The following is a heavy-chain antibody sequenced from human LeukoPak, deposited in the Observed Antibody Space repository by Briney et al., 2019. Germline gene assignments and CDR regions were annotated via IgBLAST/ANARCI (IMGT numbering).Heavy chain of an antibody. V-gene: IGHV3-74*01. CDR3: VRDGDAYDFDL. Sequence: GGSLRLSCAASGFSIRGYWMHWVRQAPGKGLMWVSRIKSDGSWTNYADSVRGRFTISRDNAKNTLFLQMVGLRAEDTAIYYGVRDGDAYDFDLWGQGILVTVSS. CDR2: IKSDGSWT. D-gene: IGHD5-12*01. CDR1: GFSIRGYW. J-gene: IGHJ4*02.